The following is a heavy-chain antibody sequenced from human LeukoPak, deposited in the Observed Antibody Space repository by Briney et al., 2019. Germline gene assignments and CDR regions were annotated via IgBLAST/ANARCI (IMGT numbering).Heavy chain of an antibody. CDR2: INPNSGGT. D-gene: IGHD3-9*01. CDR3: ARVVLRYFDWLLSPRSSDAFDI. Sequence: ASVKVSCKASGYTFTGYYMHWVRQAPGQGLEWMGWINPNSGGTNYAQKFQGRVTMTRDTSISTAYMELRSLRSDDTAVYYCARVVLRYFDWLLSPRSSDAFDIWGQGTMVTVSS. J-gene: IGHJ3*02. V-gene: IGHV1-2*02. CDR1: GYTFTGYY.